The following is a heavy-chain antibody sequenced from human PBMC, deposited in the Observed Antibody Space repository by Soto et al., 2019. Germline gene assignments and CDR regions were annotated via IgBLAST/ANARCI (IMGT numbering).Heavy chain of an antibody. D-gene: IGHD3-16*01. Sequence: QVQLQESGPGLVKPSGTLSLTCAVSGGSISSSNWWSWVRQPPGKGLEWIGEIYHSGSTNYNPSPQGRVTQTISKSKDQFLPKLGFGTGRDTAGYFRATFPGQGGGYWGQGTLVTVSS. CDR3: ATFPGQGGGY. V-gene: IGHV4-4*02. CDR2: IYHSGST. CDR1: GGSISSSNW. J-gene: IGHJ4*02.